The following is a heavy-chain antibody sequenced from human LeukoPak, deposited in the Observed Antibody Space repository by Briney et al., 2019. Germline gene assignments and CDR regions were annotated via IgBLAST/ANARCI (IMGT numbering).Heavy chain of an antibody. Sequence: ASVKVSCKASGGTFSSYAISWVRQAPGQGLEWMGGIIPIFGTANYAQKFQGRVTITADESTSTAYMELSSLRSEDTAVYYCARDRRGYSYGYYFDYWGQGTLVTVSS. CDR3: ARDRRGYSYGYYFDY. J-gene: IGHJ4*02. V-gene: IGHV1-69*13. D-gene: IGHD5-18*01. CDR1: GGTFSSYA. CDR2: IIPIFGTA.